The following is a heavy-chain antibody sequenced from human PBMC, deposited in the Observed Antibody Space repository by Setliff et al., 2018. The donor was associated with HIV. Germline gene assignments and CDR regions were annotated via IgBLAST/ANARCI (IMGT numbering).Heavy chain of an antibody. J-gene: IGHJ4*02. V-gene: IGHV3-23*01. Sequence: GESLKISCAASGFTFSNYAMSWVRQAPGEGLEWVSAILSTGERTFYADSVKGRFTIFRDNSKNTVYLQMNSLRAEDTAEYYCAKELAASGLGYFDSWGRGILVTVS. D-gene: IGHD3-22*01. CDR3: AKELAASGLGYFDS. CDR1: GFTFSNYA. CDR2: ILSTGERT.